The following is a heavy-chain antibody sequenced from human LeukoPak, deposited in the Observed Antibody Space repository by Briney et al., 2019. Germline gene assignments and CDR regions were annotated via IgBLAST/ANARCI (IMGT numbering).Heavy chain of an antibody. CDR1: GFTFSSYW. D-gene: IGHD3-3*01. CDR2: ISSSGSTI. Sequence: GGSLRLSCAGSGFTFSSYWMSWVRQAPGKGLEWVSYISSSGSTIYYADSVKGRFTISRDNAKNSLYLQMNSLRAEDTAVYYCARDARYDFWSGYYPDYWGQGTLVTVSS. CDR3: ARDARYDFWSGYYPDY. J-gene: IGHJ4*02. V-gene: IGHV3-48*04.